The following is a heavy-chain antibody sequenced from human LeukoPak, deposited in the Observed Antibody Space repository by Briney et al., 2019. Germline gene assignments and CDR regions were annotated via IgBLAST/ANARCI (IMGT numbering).Heavy chain of an antibody. CDR1: GGSISSSSYY. J-gene: IGHJ2*01. CDR2: IYYSGST. Sequence: NPSETLSLTCTVSGGSISSSSYYWGWIRQPPGKGLEWLGGIYYSGSTYYNPSLRSRVTISVDTSKNQLSLKLSSVTAADTAVYYCARRRANWYFDLRGRGTLVTVSS. CDR3: ARRRANWYFDL. V-gene: IGHV4-39*01.